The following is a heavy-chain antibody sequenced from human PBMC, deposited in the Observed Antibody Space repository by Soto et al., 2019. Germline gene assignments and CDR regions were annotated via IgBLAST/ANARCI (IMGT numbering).Heavy chain of an antibody. Sequence: QVQLEQSGAEVKKPGSSVKISCKASGGTLSDHGVSWLREAPGQGLEWVGGTIPVFNTAKYAPKFQGRVTIAADKSTNIAYMELGSLRSDDTAFYYCARVVYGSGNYYTGLSAFDIWGQGTLVIVSS. CDR3: ARVVYGSGNYYTGLSAFDI. V-gene: IGHV1-69*06. CDR1: GGTLSDHG. D-gene: IGHD3-10*01. CDR2: TIPVFNTA. J-gene: IGHJ3*02.